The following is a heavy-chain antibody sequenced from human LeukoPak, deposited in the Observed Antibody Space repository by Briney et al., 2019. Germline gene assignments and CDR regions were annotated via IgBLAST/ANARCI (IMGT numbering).Heavy chain of an antibody. Sequence: GGSLRLSCAASGFIFSSYGMHWVRQAPGKGLEWVAFIRYDGSKKYYADSVKGRFTISRDNSKNTLYLQMNSLRAEDTAVYYCAKDATAVVGTVYMDVWGKGTTVTISS. CDR1: GFIFSSYG. CDR2: IRYDGSKK. J-gene: IGHJ6*03. CDR3: AKDATAVVGTVYMDV. V-gene: IGHV3-30*02. D-gene: IGHD6-13*01.